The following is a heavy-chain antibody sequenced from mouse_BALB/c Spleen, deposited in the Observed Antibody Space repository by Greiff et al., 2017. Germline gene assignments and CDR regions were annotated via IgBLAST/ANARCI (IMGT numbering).Heavy chain of an antibody. CDR3: ARRFYDYEAY. CDR1: GFTFSSYT. V-gene: IGHV5-9*03. J-gene: IGHJ3*01. Sequence: EVKLMESGGGLVKPGGSLKLSCAASGFTFSSYTMSWVRQTPEKRLEWVATISSGGGNTYYPDSVKGRFTISRDNAKNNLYLQMSSLRSEDTALYYCARRFYDYEAYWGQGTLVTVSA. D-gene: IGHD2-4*01. CDR2: ISSGGGNT.